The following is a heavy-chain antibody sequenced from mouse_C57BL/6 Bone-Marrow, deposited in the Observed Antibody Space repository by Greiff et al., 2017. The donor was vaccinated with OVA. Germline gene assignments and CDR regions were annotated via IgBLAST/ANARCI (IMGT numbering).Heavy chain of an antibody. J-gene: IGHJ4*01. CDR2: IDPSDSYN. D-gene: IGHD2-2*01. CDR3: ARRVYYGYDGYYAMDY. Sequence: QVQLQQPGAELVKPGASVKLSCKASGYTFTSYWMQWVKQRPGQGLEWIGEIDPSDSYNNYNPKFKGRATLTVDTSSSTAYMQLSSLTSEDSAVYYGARRVYYGYDGYYAMDYWGQGTSVTVSS. CDR1: GYTFTSYW. V-gene: IGHV1-50*01.